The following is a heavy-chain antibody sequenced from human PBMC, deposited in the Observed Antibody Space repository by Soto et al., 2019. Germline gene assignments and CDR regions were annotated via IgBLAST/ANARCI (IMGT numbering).Heavy chain of an antibody. V-gene: IGHV3-64*01. CDR1: GFTFSNYA. D-gene: IGHD1-26*01. CDR3: ARGGAQFDY. Sequence: EVQLVESGGGLVQPGGSLRLSCAASGFTFSNYAMHWVRQAPGKGLEYVSTISSNGGSTYYANSVKGRFTISRDYSKNTLYLQMGSLRAEDMAVYYCARGGAQFDYWGQGTLVTVSS. CDR2: ISSNGGST. J-gene: IGHJ4*02.